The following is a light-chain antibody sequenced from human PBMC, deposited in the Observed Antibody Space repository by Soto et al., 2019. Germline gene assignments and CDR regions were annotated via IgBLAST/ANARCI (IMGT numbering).Light chain of an antibody. CDR1: ISDVVAYNR. V-gene: IGLV2-18*01. CDR3: RLYTSSSTVE. CDR2: EVN. J-gene: IGLJ2*01. Sequence: QSLLTQPPSVSASPGQSVTIPCTATISDVVAYNRVSWYHQYPGTPPKLMISEVNNRPSGVPDRFSGSKSGNTASLTISGLQAEDEADYYCRLYTSSSTVEFGGGTKVTVL.